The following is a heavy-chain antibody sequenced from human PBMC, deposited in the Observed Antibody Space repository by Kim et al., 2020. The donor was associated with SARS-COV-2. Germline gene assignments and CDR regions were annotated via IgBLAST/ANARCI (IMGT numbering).Heavy chain of an antibody. D-gene: IGHD3-10*01. V-gene: IGHV3-11*01. CDR3: ASALHNYYGSGSHSFDY. J-gene: IGHJ4*02. Sequence: VKGRFTISRDNAKNSLYLQMNSLRAEDTAVYYCASALHNYYGSGSHSFDYWGQGTLVTVSS.